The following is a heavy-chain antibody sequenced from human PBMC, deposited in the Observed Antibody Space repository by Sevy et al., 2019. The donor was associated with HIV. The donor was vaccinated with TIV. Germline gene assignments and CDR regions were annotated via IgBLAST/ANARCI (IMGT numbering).Heavy chain of an antibody. CDR1: GFTFSKYS. D-gene: IGHD2-8*01. J-gene: IGHJ4*02. Sequence: GGSLRLSCAASGFTFSKYSMSWVRQPPGKGLEWVSTLSFGCGEINYADSVKGRFTISRDNSKSSVYLQMNNLRPEDTAVYYWVREGCTKPHDCWGQGTLVTVSS. CDR3: VREGCTKPHDC. CDR2: LSFGCGEI. V-gene: IGHV3-23*01.